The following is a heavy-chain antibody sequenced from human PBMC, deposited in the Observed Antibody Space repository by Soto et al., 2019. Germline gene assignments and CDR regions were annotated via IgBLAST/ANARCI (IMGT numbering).Heavy chain of an antibody. CDR2: IDPGNGNT. V-gene: IGHV1-3*01. CDR3: ARDGWVTTDRLEP. Sequence: QVQLVQSRAEVKKPGASVKVSCKASGYTFTSYAMHWVRQAPGQRLEWMGWIDPGNGNTKYSQKFQGRVSITSETPASTAYMELNSLTSEDTAVYYCARDGWVTTDRLEPLGQGTLVTVSS. CDR1: GYTFTSYA. D-gene: IGHD4-17*01. J-gene: IGHJ5*02.